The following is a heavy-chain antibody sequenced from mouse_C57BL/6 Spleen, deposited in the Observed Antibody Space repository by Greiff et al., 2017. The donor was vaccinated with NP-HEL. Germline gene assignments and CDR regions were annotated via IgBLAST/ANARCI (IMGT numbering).Heavy chain of an antibody. J-gene: IGHJ1*03. V-gene: IGHV7-3*01. CDR1: GFTFTDYY. D-gene: IGHD1-1*01. CDR2: IRNKANGYTT. CDR3: ARYMDYGTLYGYFDV. Sequence: DVQLVESGGGLVQPGGSLSLSCAASGFTFTDYYMSWVRQPPGKALEWLGFIRNKANGYTTEYSASVKGRFTISRDNSKSILYLHMHGLGAEDSATCYCARYMDYGTLYGYFDVWGTGTTVTVSS.